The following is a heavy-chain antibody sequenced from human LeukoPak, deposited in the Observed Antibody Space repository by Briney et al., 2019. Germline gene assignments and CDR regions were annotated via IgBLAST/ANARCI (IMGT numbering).Heavy chain of an antibody. Sequence: GASVKVSCKASGGTFSSYAISWVRQAPGQGLEWMGGIIPIFGTANYAQKFQGRVTITADESTSTAYMELSSLRSEDTAVYYCARVTELPTWFDPWGQGTLVTVSS. J-gene: IGHJ5*02. CDR2: IIPIFGTA. CDR3: ARVTELPTWFDP. V-gene: IGHV1-69*13. CDR1: GGTFSSYA. D-gene: IGHD1-26*01.